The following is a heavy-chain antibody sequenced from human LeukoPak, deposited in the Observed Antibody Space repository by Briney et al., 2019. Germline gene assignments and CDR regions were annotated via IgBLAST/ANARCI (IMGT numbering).Heavy chain of an antibody. CDR2: IYPGDSDT. CDR1: GYSFTSYW. D-gene: IGHD2-15*01. V-gene: IGHV5-51*01. J-gene: IGHJ4*02. Sequence: GESLKISCKGSGYSFTSYWIAWVRLMPGKGLEWMGSIYPGDSDTRYSPSFQGQVTISADKSISTAYLQWRGLRASDIAMYYCARLGTAVVARYFDCWGRGTLVTVSS. CDR3: ARLGTAVVARYFDC.